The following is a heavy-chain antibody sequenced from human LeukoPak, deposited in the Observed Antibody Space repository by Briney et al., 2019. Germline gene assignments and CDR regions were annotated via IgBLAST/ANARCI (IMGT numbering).Heavy chain of an antibody. J-gene: IGHJ5*02. Sequence: PGGSLRLSCAASGFTVSSDYMSWVRQAPGKGLEWVSVIYSGGSTYYADSVKGRFTISRDKSKNTVYLQMSSLRFEDTAMYYCARNWFDPWGQGTLVIVSS. CDR3: ARNWFDP. V-gene: IGHV3-53*05. CDR1: GFTVSSDY. CDR2: IYSGGST.